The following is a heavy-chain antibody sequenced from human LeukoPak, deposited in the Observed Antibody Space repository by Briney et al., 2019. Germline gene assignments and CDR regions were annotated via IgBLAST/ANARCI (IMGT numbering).Heavy chain of an antibody. J-gene: IGHJ6*03. D-gene: IGHD6-6*01. V-gene: IGHV4-39*06. Sequence: SETLSLACTVPGHSISNSSYYWGRFRESPGEGLEWIGSMYCSGTRYDSPGHKRQVKRSVDTSKNQFTLKLSSVTAADTAVYYGAKDSASVAVRRDYYMDVWGKGTTVTVS. CDR3: AKDSASVAVRRDYYMDV. CDR2: MYCSGTR. CDR1: GHSISNSSYY.